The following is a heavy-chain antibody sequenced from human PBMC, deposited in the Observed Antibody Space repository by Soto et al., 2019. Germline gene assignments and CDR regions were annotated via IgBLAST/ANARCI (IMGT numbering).Heavy chain of an antibody. V-gene: IGHV3-48*02. D-gene: IGHD3-10*01. CDR3: VRDRDLRDYYGMDV. CDR2: ISTNGRSK. J-gene: IGHJ6*02. Sequence: GGSLRLSCAGSGLAFSTYMMNWVRHAPGKGLEWIADISTNGRSKSYAASVRGRFTISRDNTKNSMYPQMNSLRDDDTAVYYCVRDRDLRDYYGMDVWGQGTTVTVSS. CDR1: GLAFSTYM.